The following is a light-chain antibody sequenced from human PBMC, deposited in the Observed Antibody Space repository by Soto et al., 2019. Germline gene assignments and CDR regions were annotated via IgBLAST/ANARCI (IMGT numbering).Light chain of an antibody. CDR1: KLGDKY. V-gene: IGLV3-1*01. Sequence: SSELTQPPSVSVSPGQTASITCSGDKLGDKYVFWYQQKPGQSPVLVIYQDSKRPSGIPERLSASNSGNTATLTISGTQAMDEADYYCQAWDTSTVVFGGGTKVTVL. CDR2: QDS. J-gene: IGLJ2*01. CDR3: QAWDTSTVV.